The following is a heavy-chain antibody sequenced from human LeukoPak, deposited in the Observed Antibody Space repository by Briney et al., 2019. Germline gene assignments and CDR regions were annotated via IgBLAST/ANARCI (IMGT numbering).Heavy chain of an antibody. CDR3: ARHYGP. V-gene: IGHV4-39*01. CDR1: GGSIRTSYYY. CDR2: IYDIGRT. D-gene: IGHD3-10*01. Sequence: SETLSLTCTVSGGSIRTSYYYWGWIRQPPGKRLEWIGSIYDIGRTYYNPSLKSRVTLSADPSKTQSSLKLISVTAADTAVYYWARHYGPWGQGTLVTVST. J-gene: IGHJ5*02.